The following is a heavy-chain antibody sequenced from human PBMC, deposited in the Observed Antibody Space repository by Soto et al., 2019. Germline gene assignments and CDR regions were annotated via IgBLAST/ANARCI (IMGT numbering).Heavy chain of an antibody. Sequence: QVQLQQWGAGLLKPSETLSLTCAVYGGSFSGYYWSWIRQPPGKGLEWIGEINHSGSTNYNPSLKSRVIISVDTSKNQFSLKLSSVTAADTAVYYCARGPNIAAAGLDYWGQGTLVTVSS. V-gene: IGHV4-34*01. J-gene: IGHJ4*02. CDR2: INHSGST. CDR1: GGSFSGYY. CDR3: ARGPNIAAAGLDY. D-gene: IGHD6-13*01.